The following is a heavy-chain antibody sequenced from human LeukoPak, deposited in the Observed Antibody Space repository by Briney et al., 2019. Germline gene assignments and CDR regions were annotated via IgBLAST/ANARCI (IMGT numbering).Heavy chain of an antibody. J-gene: IGHJ6*02. V-gene: IGHV4-59*08. CDR3: ARQDDITIFRNGLDG. Sequence: SETLSLTCTVSGSSITTYYWSWIRQPPGKGLEWIGHIYYSRVTLYNPSLKSRVTTSIDSSKNQLSLKVSSWTAADKAVYYCARQDDITIFRNGLDGWGLGTTVTVSS. CDR2: IYYSRVT. D-gene: IGHD1-14*01. CDR1: GSSITTYY.